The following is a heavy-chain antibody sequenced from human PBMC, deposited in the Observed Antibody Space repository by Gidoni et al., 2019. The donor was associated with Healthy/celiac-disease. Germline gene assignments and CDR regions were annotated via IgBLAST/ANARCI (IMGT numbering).Heavy chain of an antibody. V-gene: IGHV3-30-3*01. J-gene: IGHJ4*02. CDR1: GFTFSSYA. CDR2: ISNDGSNK. Sequence: QVQLVESGGGVVQTVMSLRLSCAASGFTFSSYAIHWVRQAPGKGLEWVAVISNDGSNKYYEDSVKGRFTISRDNSKNTLYLQMNSLRAEDTAVYYCAREKELGFTYFDYWGQGTLVTVSS. D-gene: IGHD1-26*01. CDR3: AREKELGFTYFDY.